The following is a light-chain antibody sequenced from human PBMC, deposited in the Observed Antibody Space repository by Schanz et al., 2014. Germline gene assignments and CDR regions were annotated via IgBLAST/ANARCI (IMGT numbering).Light chain of an antibody. CDR3: SSGSNKYVV. CDR1: SSDIGTYNY. V-gene: IGLV2-8*01. Sequence: QSALTQPPSASGSPGQSVTISCTGTSSDIGTYNYVSWYQQYPGTAPKLIIYEVTKRPSGVPDRFSGSKSGNTASLTVSGLQTEDEADYYCSSGSNKYVVFGGGTKLTVL. CDR2: EVT. J-gene: IGLJ2*01.